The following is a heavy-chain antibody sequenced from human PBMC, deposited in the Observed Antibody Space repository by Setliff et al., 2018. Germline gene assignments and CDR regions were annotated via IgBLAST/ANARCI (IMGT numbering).Heavy chain of an antibody. CDR1: GFTFRSYS. CDR3: AKHVLSSGWPNDAFDF. D-gene: IGHD6-25*01. V-gene: IGHV3-48*01. J-gene: IGHJ3*01. CDR2: ISSSSSTV. Sequence: PGGSLRLSCAASGFTFRSYSMKWVRQAPGKGLEWVSYISSSSSTVYYADSVKGRFTISRDNAKNLLYLQMNSLRAEDTAVYYCAKHVLSSGWPNDAFDFWGQGTMVTVSS.